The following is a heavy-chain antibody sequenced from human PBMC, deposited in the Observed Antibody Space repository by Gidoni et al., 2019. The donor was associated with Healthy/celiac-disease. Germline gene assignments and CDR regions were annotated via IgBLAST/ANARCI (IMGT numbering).Heavy chain of an antibody. CDR2: IKQDGSEK. V-gene: IGHV3-7*03. J-gene: IGHJ4*02. Sequence: EVQLVESGGGLVQPGGSLRLYCAASGFTFSSYWMSWVRQAPGKGLAWVANIKQDGSEKYYVDSVKGRFTISRDNAKNSLYLQMNSLRAEDTAVYYWARAYSSSWYYFDYWGQGTLVTVSS. CDR3: ARAYSSSWYYFDY. CDR1: GFTFSSYW. D-gene: IGHD6-13*01.